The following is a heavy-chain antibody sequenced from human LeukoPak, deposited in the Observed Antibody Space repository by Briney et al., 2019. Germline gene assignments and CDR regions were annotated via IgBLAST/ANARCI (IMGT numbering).Heavy chain of an antibody. Sequence: SRSLRLSCAASGFTLDDYAMHWFRQAPGKGLEWVSGISWNSGSIGYADSVKGRFTISRDNAKKSLYLQMNSLRAEDTALYYCAKENYDILTGYKGYDMDAWGQGTTVTVSS. CDR3: AKENYDILTGYKGYDMDA. D-gene: IGHD3-9*01. J-gene: IGHJ6*02. V-gene: IGHV3-9*01. CDR2: ISWNSGSI. CDR1: GFTLDDYA.